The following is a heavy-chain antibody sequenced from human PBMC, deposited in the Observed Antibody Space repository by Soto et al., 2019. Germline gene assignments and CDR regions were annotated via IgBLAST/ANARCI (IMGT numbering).Heavy chain of an antibody. J-gene: IGHJ5*02. D-gene: IGHD3-3*01. CDR1: GGSISSYY. CDR3: ARIPTIFGVVISGFDP. V-gene: IGHV4-59*01. Sequence: SETLSLTCTVSGGSISSYYWSWIRQPPGKGLEWIGYIYYSGSTNYNPSLTSRVTISVDTSKNQFSLKLSSVTAADTAVYYCARIPTIFGVVISGFDPWGQGTLVTVSS. CDR2: IYYSGST.